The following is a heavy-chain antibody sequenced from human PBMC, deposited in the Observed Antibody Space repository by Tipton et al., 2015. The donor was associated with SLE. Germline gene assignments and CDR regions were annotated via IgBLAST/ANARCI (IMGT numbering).Heavy chain of an antibody. J-gene: IGHJ6*02. CDR3: ARDGLGMDV. V-gene: IGHV3-23*01. CDR1: GFTFSDYA. CDR2: VTDSGAHT. Sequence: SLRLSCAASGFTFSDYAMSWVRQAPGKGLEWVSAVTDSGAHTYYADSVRGRFTISRDNSKSTLYLQMNSLRVEDTAVYYCARDGLGMDVWGQGTTVTVSS.